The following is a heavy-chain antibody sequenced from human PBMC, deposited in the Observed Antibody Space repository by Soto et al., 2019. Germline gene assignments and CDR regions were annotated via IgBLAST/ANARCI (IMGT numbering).Heavy chain of an antibody. CDR3: ARRYGRNFDF. CDR2: INHSGST. CDR1: GGSFSGYY. Sequence: PSETLSLTCAVYGGSFSGYYWNWIRQPPGKGLEWIGEINHSGSTNYNPSLKSRVTISVDTSNNQFSLKLSSVTAADTAVYYCARRYGRNFDFWGQGTLVTVSS. J-gene: IGHJ4*02. D-gene: IGHD5-18*01. V-gene: IGHV4-34*01.